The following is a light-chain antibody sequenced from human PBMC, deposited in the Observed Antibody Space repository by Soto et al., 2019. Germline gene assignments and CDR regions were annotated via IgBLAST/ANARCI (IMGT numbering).Light chain of an antibody. J-gene: IGLJ1*01. CDR3: ISYRGSDTSYV. V-gene: IGLV2-14*01. Sequence: QSVLTQPASGSGSPGQSITISCTGTSSDIGSYNYVAWYQQFPGKTPKLIIYEVRNRPSGVSFLFSGTKSGNTASLTISGLQAEDDADYYCISYRGSDTSYVFGTGTKLTVL. CDR2: EVR. CDR1: SSDIGSYNY.